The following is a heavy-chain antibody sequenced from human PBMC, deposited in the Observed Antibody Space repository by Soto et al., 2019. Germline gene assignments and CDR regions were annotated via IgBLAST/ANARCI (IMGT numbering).Heavy chain of an antibody. J-gene: IGHJ4*02. CDR2: IYYSGST. CDR1: GGSISSYY. V-gene: IGHV4-59*01. CDR3: ARDRMFDY. Sequence: QVQLQESGPGLVKPSETLSLTCTVSGGSISSYYWSWIRQPPGKGLEWIGYIYYSGSTNYNPSLKSLVTIAVDTSTNQCSLKLSSVTAADTAVYYCARDRMFDYWGQGTLVTGSS.